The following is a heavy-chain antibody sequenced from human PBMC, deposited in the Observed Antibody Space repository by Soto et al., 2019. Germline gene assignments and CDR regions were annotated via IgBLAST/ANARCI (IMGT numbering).Heavy chain of an antibody. CDR3: AERTSGTTWGESDY. CDR2: ISGYSGNA. V-gene: IGHV1-18*04. CDR1: GYIFSDYG. Sequence: QVQVMQSGAEVKKPGDSVKVSCKTSGYIFSDYGINWVRQAPGQGLEWMGWISGYSGNANLAQKFQGRVTMTTDKSKRTAYMELRRLRSDDTAVYYWAERTSGTTWGESDYWGQGTLVTVSS. J-gene: IGHJ4*02. D-gene: IGHD4-17*01.